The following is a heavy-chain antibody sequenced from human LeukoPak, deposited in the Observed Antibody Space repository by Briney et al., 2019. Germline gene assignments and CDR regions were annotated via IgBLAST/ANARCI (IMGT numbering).Heavy chain of an antibody. CDR2: INPNSGGT. D-gene: IGHD6-13*01. V-gene: IGHV1-2*04. CDR3: ARGEGIAAAHWFDP. CDR1: GYTFTGYY. Sequence: ASVKVSCKASGYTFTGYYMHWVRQAPGQGLEWMGWINPNSGGTNYAQKFQGWVTMTRDTSISTAYMELSRLRSDDTAVYYCARGEGIAAAHWFDPWGQGTLVTVSS. J-gene: IGHJ5*02.